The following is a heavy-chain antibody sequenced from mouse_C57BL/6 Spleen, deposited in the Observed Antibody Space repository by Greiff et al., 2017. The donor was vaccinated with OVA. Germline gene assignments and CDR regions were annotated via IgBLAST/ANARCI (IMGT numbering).Heavy chain of an antibody. D-gene: IGHD4-1*01. J-gene: IGHJ2*01. Sequence: VQLQQSGPELVKPGASVKISCKASGFTFTDYYMNWVKQSPGKSLEWIGDINPNNGGTSYNQKFKGKATLTVDKSSSTAYMELRSLTSEDSAVYYCARALSWDGDYWGQGTTLTVSS. CDR2: INPNNGGT. CDR3: ARALSWDGDY. V-gene: IGHV1-26*01. CDR1: GFTFTDYY.